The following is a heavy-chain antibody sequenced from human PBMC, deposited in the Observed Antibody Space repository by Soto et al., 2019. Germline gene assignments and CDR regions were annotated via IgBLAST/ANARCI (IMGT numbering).Heavy chain of an antibody. CDR2: IWYDGSNK. CDR3: ARDGRFLVWLYGMDV. V-gene: IGHV3-33*01. Sequence: QVQLVESGGGVVQPGRSLRLSCAASGFTFSSYGMHWVRQAPGKGLEWVAVIWYDGSNKYYADSVKGRFTISRDNSKNTLYLQMNSLRAEDTAVYYCARDGRFLVWLYGMDVWGQGTTVTVSS. CDR1: GFTFSSYG. J-gene: IGHJ6*02. D-gene: IGHD3-3*01.